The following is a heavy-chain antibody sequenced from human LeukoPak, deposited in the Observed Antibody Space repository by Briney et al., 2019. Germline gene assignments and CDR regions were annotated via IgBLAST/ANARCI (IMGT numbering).Heavy chain of an antibody. V-gene: IGHV4-39*01. CDR1: GGSISSSSYY. D-gene: IGHD5-18*01. Sequence: KTSETLSLTCTVSGGSISSSSYYWGWIRQPPGKGLEWIGSIYYSGNTYYNPSLKSRVTISVDTSKNQFSLKLSSVTAADTAVYYCARLGYSYGYLYWGQGTLVTVFS. CDR2: IYYSGNT. CDR3: ARLGYSYGYLY. J-gene: IGHJ4*02.